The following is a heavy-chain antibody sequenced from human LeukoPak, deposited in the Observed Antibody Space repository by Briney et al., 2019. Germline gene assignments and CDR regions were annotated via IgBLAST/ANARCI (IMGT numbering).Heavy chain of an antibody. CDR3: ARDHCYPYYYDSSGDGYFDY. D-gene: IGHD3-22*01. Sequence: SETLSLTCTVSGGSISSYYWSWIRQPAGKGLEWIGRIYTSGSTNYNPSLKSRVTMSVDTSKNQFSLKLSSVTAADTAVYYCARDHCYPYYYDSSGDGYFDYWGQGTLVTVSS. CDR1: GGSISSYY. V-gene: IGHV4-4*07. J-gene: IGHJ4*02. CDR2: IYTSGST.